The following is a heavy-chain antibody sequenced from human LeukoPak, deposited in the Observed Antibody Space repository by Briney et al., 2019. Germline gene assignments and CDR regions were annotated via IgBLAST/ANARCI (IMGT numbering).Heavy chain of an antibody. Sequence: PGGSLRLSCAASGFTFSSYGMHWVRQAPGKGLEWVSSISSSSTYINYADSVKGRFTISRDNAKNSLYLQMNSLRAEDTAVYYCARGVGASDYRGRGTLLTVSS. CDR3: ARGVGASDY. CDR1: GFTFSSYG. J-gene: IGHJ4*02. V-gene: IGHV3-21*04. D-gene: IGHD1-26*01. CDR2: ISSSSTYI.